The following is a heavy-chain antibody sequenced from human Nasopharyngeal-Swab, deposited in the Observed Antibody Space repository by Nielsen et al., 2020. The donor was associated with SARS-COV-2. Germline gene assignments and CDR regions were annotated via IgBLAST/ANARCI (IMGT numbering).Heavy chain of an antibody. CDR3: ARDFSYGSGSGWFDP. J-gene: IGHJ5*02. CDR2: INSDGSST. Sequence: GESLKISYAASGFTFSSYWMHWVRQAPGKGLVWVSRINSDGSSTSYADSVKGRFTISRDNAKNTLYLQMNSLRAEDTAVYYCARDFSYGSGSGWFDPWGQGTLVTVSS. V-gene: IGHV3-74*01. CDR1: GFTFSSYW. D-gene: IGHD3-10*01.